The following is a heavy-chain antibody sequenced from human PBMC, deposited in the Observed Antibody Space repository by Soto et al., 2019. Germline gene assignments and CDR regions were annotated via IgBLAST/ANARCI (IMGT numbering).Heavy chain of an antibody. CDR1: GGSIKNTGAN. J-gene: IGHJ4*02. V-gene: IGHV4-39*01. CDR3: ATHTSGSRNGPHT. CDR2: VYYTGPT. D-gene: IGHD1-26*01. Sequence: QLQLQESVPGLVKPSETLSLTCTVAGGSIKNTGANWGWVRQPPGKGLEWIGRVYYTGPTYYNPSLQSRVTISIDTSKNQYSLSVNSVAAADTAVYYCATHTSGSRNGPHTWGQGTLVTVSS.